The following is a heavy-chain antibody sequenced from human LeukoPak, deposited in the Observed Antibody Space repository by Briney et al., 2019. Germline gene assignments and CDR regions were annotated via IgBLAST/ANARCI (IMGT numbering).Heavy chain of an antibody. CDR3: ARDMMGRGQWLVDY. J-gene: IGHJ4*02. CDR2: ISYDGSNK. Sequence: GGSLRLSCAASGFTFSSYGMHWVRQAPGKGLEWVAVISYDGSNKYYADSVKGRFTISRDNSKNTLYLQMNSLRAEDTAVYYCARDMMGRGQWLVDYWGQGTLVTVSS. D-gene: IGHD6-19*01. CDR1: GFTFSSYG. V-gene: IGHV3-30*03.